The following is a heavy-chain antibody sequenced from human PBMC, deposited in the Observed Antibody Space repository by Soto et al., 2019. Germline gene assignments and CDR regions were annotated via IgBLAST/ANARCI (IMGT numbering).Heavy chain of an antibody. J-gene: IGHJ3*02. CDR2: ISGSGGST. D-gene: IGHD6-13*01. CDR3: AKWGSSAIDAFDI. CDR1: GFTFSGYA. V-gene: IGHV3-23*01. Sequence: PGGSLRLSCAASGFTFSGYAMSWVRQAPGKGLEWVSAISGSGGSTYYADSVKGRFTISRDNAKNTLYLQMNSLRAEDTAVYYCAKWGSSAIDAFDIWSQGTMVTVSS.